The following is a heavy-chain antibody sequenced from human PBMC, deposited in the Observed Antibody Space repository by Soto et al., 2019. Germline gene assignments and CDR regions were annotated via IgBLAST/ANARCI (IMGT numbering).Heavy chain of an antibody. J-gene: IGHJ6*02. CDR2: IFHSGTT. D-gene: IGHD3-22*01. Sequence: PSETLSLTCAVSGFSINSGYYWGWIRQPPGKGLEWIGSIFHSGTTYYNPSLKSRVIISVDTSKNQFSLDLTSVTVADTAVYYCATPPFYYESSGRMGVWGQGTTVTVSS. CDR1: GFSINSGYY. V-gene: IGHV4-38-2*01. CDR3: ATPPFYYESSGRMGV.